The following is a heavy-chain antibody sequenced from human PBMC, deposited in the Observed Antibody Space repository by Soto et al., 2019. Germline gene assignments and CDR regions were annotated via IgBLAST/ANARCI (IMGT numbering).Heavy chain of an antibody. V-gene: IGHV1-18*01. D-gene: IGHD2-8*01. J-gene: IGHJ4*02. Sequence: ASVNVSLKASGYPFMKYCIRCVRQAPGQGPEWVGWISPDKGNTYYAQNLQGRVTVTTDTSTSTVYMELRSLRYDDTAVYYCATTGGDCTKGVCYDFWGQGNLVTVSS. CDR2: ISPDKGNT. CDR3: ATTGGDCTKGVCYDF. CDR1: GYPFMKYC.